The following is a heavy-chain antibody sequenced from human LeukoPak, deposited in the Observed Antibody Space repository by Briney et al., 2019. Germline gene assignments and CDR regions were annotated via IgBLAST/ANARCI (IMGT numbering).Heavy chain of an antibody. Sequence: SETLSLTCAVYGGSFSVYYWSWIRQPPGKGLEWIGEINHSGSTNYNPSLKSRVTISVDTSKNQFSLKLSSVTAADTAVYYCARAGDIVVVPAAIGSDRAFDYWGQGTLVTVSS. CDR1: GGSFSVYY. CDR2: INHSGST. V-gene: IGHV4-34*01. CDR3: ARAGDIVVVPAAIGSDRAFDY. J-gene: IGHJ4*02. D-gene: IGHD2-2*02.